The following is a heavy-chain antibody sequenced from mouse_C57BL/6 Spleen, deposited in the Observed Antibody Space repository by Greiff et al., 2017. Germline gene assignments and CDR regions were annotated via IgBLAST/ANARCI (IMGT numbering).Heavy chain of an antibody. J-gene: IGHJ4*01. V-gene: IGHV1-81*01. D-gene: IGHD2-4*01. CDR3: SSRGFCDDSDGGSMDD. CDR2: IHPSSGNT. CDR1: GYTFTSYG. Sequence: QVQLKESGAELARPGASVKLSCKASGYTFTSYGISWVKQRTGQGLEWIGEIHPSSGNTYYNEKFKGKATLTADQSASTAYMALRSLTSEDSAVYFCSSRGFCDDSDGGSMDDWGTGTSVTVSS.